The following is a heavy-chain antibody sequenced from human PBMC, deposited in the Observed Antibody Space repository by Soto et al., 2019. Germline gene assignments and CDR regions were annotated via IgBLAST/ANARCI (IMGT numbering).Heavy chain of an antibody. CDR2: INHSGST. CDR1: GGSFSGYY. D-gene: IGHD2-15*01. V-gene: IGHV4-34*01. Sequence: QVQLQQWGAGLLKPSETLSLTCAVYGGSFSGYYWSWIRQPPGKGLEWIGEINHSGSTNYNSSLKSRVTISVDTSKNQFSLKLSSVTAADTAVYYCARVAKGDIVVVVAATPNNNWFDPWGQGTLVAVSS. J-gene: IGHJ5*02. CDR3: ARVAKGDIVVVVAATPNNNWFDP.